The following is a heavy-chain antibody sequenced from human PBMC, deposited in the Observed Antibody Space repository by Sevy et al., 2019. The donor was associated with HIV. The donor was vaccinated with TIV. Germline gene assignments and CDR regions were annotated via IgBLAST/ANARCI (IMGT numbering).Heavy chain of an antibody. CDR2: ISGSGTRT. J-gene: IGHJ6*03. D-gene: IGHD3-22*01. CDR1: GFSFDSYG. CDR3: GKGGGGHYDPDEIGYYFYYYNMDV. V-gene: IGHV3-23*01. Sequence: GGSLRLSCAVSGFSFDSYGMTWVRQAPGKGLEWVSGISGSGTRTYYADSVKGRFSISRDNSKNRLYLQMKSLRSEDTSIYYRGKGGGGHYDPDEIGYYFYYYNMDVWGKGTTVTVSS.